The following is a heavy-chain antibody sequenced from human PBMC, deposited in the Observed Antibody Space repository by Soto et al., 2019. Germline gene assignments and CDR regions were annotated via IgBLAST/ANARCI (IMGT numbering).Heavy chain of an antibody. J-gene: IGHJ4*02. CDR1: GFTFRSYG. D-gene: IGHD3-3*02. Sequence: EVQLLESGGRFVQPGGSLRLSCAASGFTFRSYGMSWVRQAPGKGLEWISAISDNGGRTDYADSVKGRFTISRDNSKNTLFLQMNTLTAEYTAVYYCAKRELDDKWGQGTLVTVS. CDR2: ISDNGGRT. V-gene: IGHV3-23*01. CDR3: AKRELDDK.